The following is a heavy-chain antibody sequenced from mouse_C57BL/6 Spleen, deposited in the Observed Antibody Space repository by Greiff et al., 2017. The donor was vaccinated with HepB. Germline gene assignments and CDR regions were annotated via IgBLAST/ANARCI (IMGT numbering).Heavy chain of an antibody. CDR3: ARKRDYGSSPFDY. CDR1: GYTFTSYW. D-gene: IGHD1-1*01. Sequence: QVQLQQSGAELVRPGSSVKLSCKASGYTFTSYWMDWVKQRLGQGLEWIGNIYPSDSETHYNQKFKDKATLTVDKSSSTAYMQLSSLTSEDSAVYYCARKRDYGSSPFDYWGQGTTLTVSS. J-gene: IGHJ2*01. CDR2: IYPSDSET. V-gene: IGHV1-61*01.